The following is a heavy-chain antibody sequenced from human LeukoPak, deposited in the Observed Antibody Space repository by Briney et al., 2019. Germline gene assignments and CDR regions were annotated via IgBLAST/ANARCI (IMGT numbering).Heavy chain of an antibody. D-gene: IGHD1-26*01. CDR3: AKSRKGATTPYYFDY. CDR1: GFTFSSYA. Sequence: GWSLRLSCAASGFTFSSYAMSWVRQAPGKGLEWVSAISGSGGSTYYADSVKGRFTISRDNSKNTLYLQMNSLRAEDTAVYYCAKSRKGATTPYYFDYWGQGTLVTVSS. CDR2: ISGSGGST. V-gene: IGHV3-23*01. J-gene: IGHJ4*02.